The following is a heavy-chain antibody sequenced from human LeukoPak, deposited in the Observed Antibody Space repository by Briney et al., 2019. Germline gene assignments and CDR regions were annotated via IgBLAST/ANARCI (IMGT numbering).Heavy chain of an antibody. CDR3: ARAGYCRGGSCYDAFHI. V-gene: IGHV3-72*01. CDR1: GFTFSDHY. Sequence: PGGSLRLSCAASGFTFSDHYMDWVRQAPGKGLERVGRIRNKANSYTTEYAASVKGRFTISRDDSKNSLYLQMNSLKTEDTAVYYCARAGYCRGGSCYDAFHIWGQGTMVTVSS. D-gene: IGHD2-15*01. CDR2: IRNKANSYTT. J-gene: IGHJ3*02.